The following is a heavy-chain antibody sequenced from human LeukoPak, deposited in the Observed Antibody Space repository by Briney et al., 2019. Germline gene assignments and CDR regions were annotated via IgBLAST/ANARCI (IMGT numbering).Heavy chain of an antibody. V-gene: IGHV3-7*01. CDR3: ARDPSGSDFDY. D-gene: IGHD5-12*01. CDR2: IKQDESEK. Sequence: GGSCDSPVQPLDSPLVTIWMSWVRQAPGKGLEWVANIKQDESEKFYVDSVKGRFTISRDNAKNSLYLQMNSLRAEDTAVYYCARDPSGSDFDYWGQGTLVTVSS. J-gene: IGHJ4*02. CDR1: DSPLVTIW.